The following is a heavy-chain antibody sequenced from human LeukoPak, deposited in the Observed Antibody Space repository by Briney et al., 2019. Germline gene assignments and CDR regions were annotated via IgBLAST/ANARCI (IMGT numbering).Heavy chain of an antibody. CDR2: MNPNSGNT. CDR3: VRAMAPLDTFNYQYAMDV. Sequence: ASVKVSCKASGYTFNNYDINWVRQAPGQGLEWMGWMNPNSGNTGYAQTFQGRFTLTRETFISTAYMELSSLRSDDTAVYYCVRAMAPLDTFNYQYAMDVWGQGTMVTVSS. J-gene: IGHJ6*02. D-gene: IGHD5-24*01. V-gene: IGHV1-8*01. CDR1: GYTFNNYD.